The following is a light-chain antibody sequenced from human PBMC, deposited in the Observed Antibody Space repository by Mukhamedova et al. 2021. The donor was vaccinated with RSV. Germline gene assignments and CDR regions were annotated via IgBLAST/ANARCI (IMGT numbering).Light chain of an antibody. J-gene: IGKJ2*01. CDR3: HQSYTSVRS. V-gene: IGKV1-39*01. Sequence: WYQRRVHGRAPRLLIYSVSSLQSGVPSRFSGSGSGTDFTLTISSLQPEDFATYYCHQSYTSVRSFGQGTKLEIK. CDR2: SVS.